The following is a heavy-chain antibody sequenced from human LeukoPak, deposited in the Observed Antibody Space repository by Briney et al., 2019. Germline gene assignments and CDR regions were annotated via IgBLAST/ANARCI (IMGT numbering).Heavy chain of an antibody. V-gene: IGHV4-59*01. J-gene: IGHJ6*03. CDR1: GGSFSGYY. CDR2: IYYTGST. CDR3: ARVVYSGYDFRGAMDV. D-gene: IGHD5-12*01. Sequence: ASETLSLTCAAYGGSFSGYYWSWIRQPPGKGLEWIGYIYYTGSTNHNPSLKSRVTISVDTSKNQFSLKLSSVTAADTAVYYCARVVYSGYDFRGAMDVWGKGTTVTVSS.